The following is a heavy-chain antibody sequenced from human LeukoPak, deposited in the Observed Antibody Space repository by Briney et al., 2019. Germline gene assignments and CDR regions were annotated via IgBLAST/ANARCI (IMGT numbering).Heavy chain of an antibody. Sequence: GGSLRLSCAASGFTFSSYEMNWVRQAPGKGLEWVSYISSSGSTIYYADSVKGRFTISRDNAKNSLYLQMNSLRAEDTAVYYCARGRRGYSYGQNDYWGQGTLVTVS. V-gene: IGHV3-48*03. CDR2: ISSSGSTI. J-gene: IGHJ4*02. CDR1: GFTFSSYE. D-gene: IGHD5-18*01. CDR3: ARGRRGYSYGQNDY.